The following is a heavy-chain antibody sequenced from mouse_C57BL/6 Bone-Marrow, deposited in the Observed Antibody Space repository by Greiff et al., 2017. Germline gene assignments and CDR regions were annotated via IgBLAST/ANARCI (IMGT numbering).Heavy chain of an antibody. D-gene: IGHD2-2*01. CDR3: AGGYEGNAMDY. CDR1: GYTFTSYW. J-gene: IGHJ4*01. Sequence: QVQLQQPGAELVKPGASVKMSCKASGYTFTSYWITWVKQRPGQGLEWIGDICPGSGSTNYNEKFKSKATLTVDTSASTAYMKLSSLASEDSAGYYWAGGYEGNAMDYWGRGTAVTVAA. CDR2: ICPGSGST. V-gene: IGHV1-55*01.